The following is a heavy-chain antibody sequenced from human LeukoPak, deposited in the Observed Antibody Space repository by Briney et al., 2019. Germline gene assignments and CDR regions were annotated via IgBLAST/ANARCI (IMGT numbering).Heavy chain of an antibody. CDR3: AREVEMARQFDS. J-gene: IGHJ4*02. D-gene: IGHD5-24*01. CDR1: SGSTSTHY. Sequence: PSETLSLTCSVSSGSTSTHYWSWIRQPAGKGLEWIGHISTTGSTNYNPSLNSRVTMSLDTSKNQLSLKLSSVTAAATAVYYCAREVEMARQFDSWGQGTLVTVSS. V-gene: IGHV4-4*07. CDR2: ISTTGST.